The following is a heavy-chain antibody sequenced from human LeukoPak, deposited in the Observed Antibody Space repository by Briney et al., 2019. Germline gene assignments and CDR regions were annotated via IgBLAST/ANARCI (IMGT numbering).Heavy chain of an antibody. CDR2: IRGNGRTT. CDR1: GLTFSSYA. Sequence: PGGSPRLSFAASGLTFSSYAMSWVRQAPGKGLEWVAAIRGNGRTTYYADSVKGLFTVSRDNSKNTLYLQMNSLRGEDTAVYYCAGGSGMYGSGSWDGYYYYMDVWGKGTTVTVSS. V-gene: IGHV3-23*01. D-gene: IGHD3-10*01. J-gene: IGHJ6*03. CDR3: AGGSGMYGSGSWDGYYYYMDV.